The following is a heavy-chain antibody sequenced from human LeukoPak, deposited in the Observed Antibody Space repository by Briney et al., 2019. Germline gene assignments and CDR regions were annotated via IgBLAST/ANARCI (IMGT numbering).Heavy chain of an antibody. V-gene: IGHV4-34*01. CDR2: INHSGST. D-gene: IGHD6-19*01. Sequence: SETLSLTCAVYGGSFSVYYWSWIRQPPGKGLEWIGEINHSGSTNYNPSLKSRVTISVDTSKNQFSLKLSSVTAADTAVYYCARAGPGVAVAFDYWGQGTLVTVSS. J-gene: IGHJ4*02. CDR3: ARAGPGVAVAFDY. CDR1: GGSFSVYY.